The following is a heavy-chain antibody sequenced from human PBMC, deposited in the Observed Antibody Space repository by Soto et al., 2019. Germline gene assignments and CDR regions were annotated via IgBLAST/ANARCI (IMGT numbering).Heavy chain of an antibody. CDR2: MHYSGDT. J-gene: IGHJ4*02. D-gene: IGHD6-6*01. V-gene: IGHV4-59*01. CDR1: GGSIGNYY. Sequence: SETLSLTCTVSGGSIGNYYWSWIRQPPGKGLEWIAYMHYSGDTLYNPSLKSRATVSIDTSKNQFSLKLSSVAAADTAIYYCARASSITTLYFDYWGQGTLVTVSS. CDR3: ARASSITTLYFDY.